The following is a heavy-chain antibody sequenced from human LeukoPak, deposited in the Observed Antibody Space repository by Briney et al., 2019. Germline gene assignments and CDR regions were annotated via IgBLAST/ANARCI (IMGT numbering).Heavy chain of an antibody. CDR3: AKVEGIAATMGYFDY. V-gene: IGHV3-30*18. J-gene: IGHJ4*02. Sequence: GGSLRLSCTASGFTFSYFGLHWVRQAPGKGLEWVALISTDPSYKNYADSVKDRFTISRDNSKDILYLQMKSLRAEDTAVYYCAKVEGIAATMGYFDYWGQGTLVTVSS. CDR1: GFTFSYFG. D-gene: IGHD6-13*01. CDR2: ISTDPSYK.